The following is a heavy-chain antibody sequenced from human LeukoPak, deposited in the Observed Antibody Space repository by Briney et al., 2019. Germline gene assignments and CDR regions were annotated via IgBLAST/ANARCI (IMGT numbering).Heavy chain of an antibody. J-gene: IGHJ4*02. D-gene: IGHD6-13*01. V-gene: IGHV3-9*01. Sequence: GGSLRLSCAASGFTFDDYAMHWVRQAPGKGLEWVSGISWNSGSIGYADSVKGRFTISRDNAKNSLYLQMNSLRAEDTALYYSAKVAAAGTKPWYYFDYWGQGTLVTVSS. CDR3: AKVAAAGTKPWYYFDY. CDR1: GFTFDDYA. CDR2: ISWNSGSI.